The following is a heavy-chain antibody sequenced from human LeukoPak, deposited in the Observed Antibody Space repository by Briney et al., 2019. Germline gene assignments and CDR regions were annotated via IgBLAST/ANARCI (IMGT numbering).Heavy chain of an antibody. CDR2: ISAYNGNT. J-gene: IGHJ4*02. V-gene: IGHV1-18*01. D-gene: IGHD3-22*01. CDR1: GGTFSSYA. Sequence: ASVKVSCKASGGTFSSYAISWVRQAPGQGLEWMGWISAYNGNTNYAQKLQGRVTMTTDTSTSTAYMELRSLRSDDTAVYYCARAYYDSSGYLAPYFDYWGQGTLVTVSS. CDR3: ARAYYDSSGYLAPYFDY.